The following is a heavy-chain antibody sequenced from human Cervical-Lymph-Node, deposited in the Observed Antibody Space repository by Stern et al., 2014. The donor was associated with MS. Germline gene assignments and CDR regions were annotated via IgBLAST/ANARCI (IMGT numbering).Heavy chain of an antibody. CDR3: ARGELKEGLVRGMDV. CDR1: GGTFSSYA. J-gene: IGHJ6*02. V-gene: IGHV1-69*01. CDR2: VIPIFGTA. Sequence: VHLVESGAEVKKPGYSVKVSCKASGGTFSSYAISWVRQAPGQGIEWVGGVIPIFGTANYAQQFQGRVTITADESTSTAYMELSSLRSEDTAVYYCARGELKEGLVRGMDVWGQGTTVTVSS. D-gene: IGHD1-26*01.